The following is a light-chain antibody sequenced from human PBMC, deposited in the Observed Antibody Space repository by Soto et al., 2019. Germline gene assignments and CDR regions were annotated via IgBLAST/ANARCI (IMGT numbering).Light chain of an antibody. CDR3: QHYNSYSEA. Sequence: IQMTQSPSSLSASVGDRFTSTSRASQGIRNDLGWYQQKPGKAPKLLIYAASSLPSGVPSRFSGSGSGTEFTLTISSLQPDDVATDYCQHYNSYSEAFGQGTKVDIK. CDR1: QGIRND. CDR2: AAS. J-gene: IGKJ1*01. V-gene: IGKV1-17*01.